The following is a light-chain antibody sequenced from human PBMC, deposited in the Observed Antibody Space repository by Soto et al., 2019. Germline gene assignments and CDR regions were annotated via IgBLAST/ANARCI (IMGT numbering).Light chain of an antibody. J-gene: IGKJ2*01. Sequence: DIVMTQSPDSLAVSLGERATINCKSSQSVLYSSNNKNYLAWYQQKPGQPPKLLIYWASTRESGVPDRFSGSGSGTDFTLTISSLQAEYVAVYYCQQYYSPSYTFGQGTKLEIK. CDR3: QQYYSPSYT. CDR1: QSVLYSSNNKNY. V-gene: IGKV4-1*01. CDR2: WAS.